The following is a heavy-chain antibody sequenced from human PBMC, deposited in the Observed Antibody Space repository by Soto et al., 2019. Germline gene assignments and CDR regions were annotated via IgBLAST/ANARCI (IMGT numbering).Heavy chain of an antibody. J-gene: IGHJ3*02. V-gene: IGHV3-23*01. CDR2: ISGSGGST. CDR1: GFTFSSYA. D-gene: IGHD3-10*01. Sequence: ESGGGLVQPGGSLRLSCAASGFTFSSYAMSWVRQAPGKGLEWVSAISGSGGSTYYADSVKGRFTISRDNSKNTLYLQMNSLRAEDTAVYYCAKDLLTMVRGVNAFDIWGQGTMVTVSS. CDR3: AKDLLTMVRGVNAFDI.